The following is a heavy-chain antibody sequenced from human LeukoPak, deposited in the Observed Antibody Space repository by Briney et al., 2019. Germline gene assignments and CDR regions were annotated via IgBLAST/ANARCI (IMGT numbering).Heavy chain of an antibody. V-gene: IGHV3-21*01. D-gene: IGHD6-13*01. Sequence: GGSLRLSCAASGFTSSSYSMNWVRQAPGKGLEWVSSISSSSSYIYYADSVKGRFTISRDNAKNSLYLQMNSLRAEDTAVYYCARDRSSSWRQYYYYYYGMDVWGQGTTVTVSS. CDR2: ISSSSSYI. CDR3: ARDRSSSWRQYYYYYYGMDV. CDR1: GFTSSSYS. J-gene: IGHJ6*02.